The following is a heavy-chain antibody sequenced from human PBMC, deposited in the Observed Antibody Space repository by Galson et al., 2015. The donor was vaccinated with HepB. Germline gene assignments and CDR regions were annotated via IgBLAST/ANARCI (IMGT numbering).Heavy chain of an antibody. V-gene: IGHV1-69*13. CDR3: ARGLLDTADFDY. CDR2: IIPIFGTA. Sequence: SVKVSCKASGGTFSSYAISWVRQAPGQGLEWMGGIIPIFGTANYAQKFQGRVTITADESTSTAYMELSSLRSEDTAVYYCARGLLDTADFDYWGQGTLVTVSS. D-gene: IGHD5-18*01. CDR1: GGTFSSYA. J-gene: IGHJ4*02.